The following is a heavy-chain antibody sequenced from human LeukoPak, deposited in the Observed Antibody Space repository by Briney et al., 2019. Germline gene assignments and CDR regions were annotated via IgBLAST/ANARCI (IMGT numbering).Heavy chain of an antibody. Sequence: GGSLRLSCAASGFTFSSYEMNWVRQAPGKGLEWVSYISSSGSTIYYADAVKGRFTISRDNAKNSLYLQMNSLRAEDTAVYYCARAYIVGATPFDYWGQGTLVTVSS. J-gene: IGHJ4*02. CDR1: GFTFSSYE. CDR2: ISSSGSTI. D-gene: IGHD1-26*01. CDR3: ARAYIVGATPFDY. V-gene: IGHV3-48*03.